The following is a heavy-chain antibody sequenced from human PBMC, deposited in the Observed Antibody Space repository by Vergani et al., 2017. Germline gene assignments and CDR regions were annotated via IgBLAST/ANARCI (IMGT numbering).Heavy chain of an antibody. CDR2: VDPEDGET. CDR1: GFTFTDYY. J-gene: IGHJ4*02. V-gene: IGHV1-69-2*01. CDR3: ATGARSSFDY. D-gene: IGHD6-13*01. Sequence: VQLVESGGGVVQPGRSLRLSCAASGFTFTDYYMHWVQQAPGKGLEWMGLVDPEDGETIYAEKFQGRVIITADTSTDTTYMELGSLRSEDTAVYYCATGARSSFDYWGQGTLVTVSS.